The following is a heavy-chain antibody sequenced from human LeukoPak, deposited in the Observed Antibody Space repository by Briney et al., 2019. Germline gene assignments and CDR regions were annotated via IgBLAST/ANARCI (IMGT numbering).Heavy chain of an antibody. Sequence: ASVKVSCKASGYTFTGYYMHWVRQAPAQGLEWMGRINPNSGGTNYAQKFQGRVTMTRDTSISTVYMQMSRLRSDDTAVYYCAIVEMATTWVYWGQGTLVTVSS. CDR1: GYTFTGYY. J-gene: IGHJ4*02. CDR2: INPNSGGT. CDR3: AIVEMATTWVY. D-gene: IGHD5-24*01. V-gene: IGHV1-2*06.